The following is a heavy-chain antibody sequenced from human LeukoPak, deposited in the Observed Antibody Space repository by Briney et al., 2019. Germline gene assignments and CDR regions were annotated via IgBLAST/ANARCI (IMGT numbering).Heavy chain of an antibody. Sequence: GGSLRLSCAASGFTFSSSAMSWVRQAPGKGLEWVSAISNNGGYTYYADSVQGRFTISRDNSKSTLCLKMNSLRAEDTAVYYCAKPLGYCSDGSCYFPYWGQGTLVTVSS. CDR3: AKPLGYCSDGSCYFPY. CDR1: GFTFSSSA. CDR2: ISNNGGYT. D-gene: IGHD2-15*01. V-gene: IGHV3-23*01. J-gene: IGHJ4*02.